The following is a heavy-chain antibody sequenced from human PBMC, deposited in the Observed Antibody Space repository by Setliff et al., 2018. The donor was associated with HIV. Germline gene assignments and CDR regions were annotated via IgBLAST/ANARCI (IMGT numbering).Heavy chain of an antibody. J-gene: IGHJ5*02. CDR1: GGSISSYY. CDR2: IYTSGST. Sequence: SETLSLTCTVSGGSISSYYWSWIRQPAGKGLEWIGHIYTSGSTNYNPSLKSRVTISVDTSKNQFSLKLSSVTAADTAVYYCARGLEYYYDSSGPYPTNWFDPWGQGTLVTVSS. V-gene: IGHV4-4*07. D-gene: IGHD3-22*01. CDR3: ARGLEYYYDSSGPYPTNWFDP.